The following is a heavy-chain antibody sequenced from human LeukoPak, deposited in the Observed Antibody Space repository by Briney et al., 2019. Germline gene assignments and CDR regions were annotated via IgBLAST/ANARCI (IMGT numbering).Heavy chain of an antibody. CDR3: ARDRSYGDYISDY. D-gene: IGHD4-17*01. Sequence: GGSLRLSCAASGFTFSTYGTHWVRQAPGKGLEWVAVLGSDGRTTYYADSVKGRFTISRDNSKNTLYLQMNSLRAEDTAVYYCARDRSYGDYISDYWGQGTLVTVSS. CDR2: LGSDGRTT. V-gene: IGHV3-30*03. CDR1: GFTFSTYG. J-gene: IGHJ4*02.